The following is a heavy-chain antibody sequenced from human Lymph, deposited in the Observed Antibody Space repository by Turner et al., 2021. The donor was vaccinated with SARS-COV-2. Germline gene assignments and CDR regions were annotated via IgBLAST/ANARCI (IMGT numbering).Heavy chain of an antibody. CDR1: GFTFSSYS. CDR2: ISISSSTI. D-gene: IGHD2-15*01. J-gene: IGHJ6*02. Sequence: EVQLVESGGGLVQPGGSLRLSCAASGFTFSSYSMNWVRQAPGKGLEWVSYISISSSTIYYADSVKGRFTISRDNAKNSLYLQMNSLRDEDTAVYYCARDRGGYGAYYYGMDVWGQGTTVTFSS. V-gene: IGHV3-48*02. CDR3: ARDRGGYGAYYYGMDV.